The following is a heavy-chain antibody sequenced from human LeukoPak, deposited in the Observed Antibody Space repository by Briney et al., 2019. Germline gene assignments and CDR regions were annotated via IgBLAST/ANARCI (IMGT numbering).Heavy chain of an antibody. J-gene: IGHJ4*02. V-gene: IGHV3-30*18. D-gene: IGHD6-13*01. CDR2: ISYDGSNK. CDR1: GFTFSSYG. Sequence: GRSLRLSCAASGFTFSSYGMHWVRQAPGKGLEWVAVISYDGSNKYYADSVKGRFTISRDSSKNTLYLQMNSLRAEDTAVYYCAKTTVYSSSWYYFDYWGQGTLVTVSS. CDR3: AKTTVYSSSWYYFDY.